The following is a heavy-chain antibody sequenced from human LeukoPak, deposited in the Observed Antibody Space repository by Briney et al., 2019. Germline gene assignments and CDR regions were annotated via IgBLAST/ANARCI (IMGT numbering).Heavy chain of an antibody. V-gene: IGHV3-30*02. CDR2: IRYDGSNK. D-gene: IGHD3-16*01. CDR1: GFTFSSYG. Sequence: GGSLRLSCAASGFTFSSYGMHWVRQAPGKGLEWVAFIRYDGSNKYYADSVKGRFTISRDISKNTLYLQMNSLRAEDTAVYYCAREGAWGNWYFDLWGRGTLVTVSS. J-gene: IGHJ2*01. CDR3: AREGAWGNWYFDL.